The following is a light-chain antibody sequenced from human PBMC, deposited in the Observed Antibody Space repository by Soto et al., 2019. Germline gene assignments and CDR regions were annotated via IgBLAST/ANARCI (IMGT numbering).Light chain of an antibody. CDR1: QGINNF. Sequence: DIQMTQSPSSLSAAVRDRVTITCRASQGINNFLAWFQQRPGEAPKSLIFAASILQTGVPSRFSGSGTGTDFTLTISSLQPEDFATYFCLQYSSYPHTFGGGTKVE. CDR2: AAS. V-gene: IGKV1-16*01. J-gene: IGKJ4*01. CDR3: LQYSSYPHT.